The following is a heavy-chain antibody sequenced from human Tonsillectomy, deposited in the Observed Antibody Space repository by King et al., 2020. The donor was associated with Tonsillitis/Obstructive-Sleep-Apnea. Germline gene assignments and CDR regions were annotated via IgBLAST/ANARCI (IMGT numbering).Heavy chain of an antibody. D-gene: IGHD1-26*01. V-gene: IGHV3-66*01. CDR2: IYSGGST. CDR3: ATDRAVGVGVVRAFDI. J-gene: IGHJ3*02. CDR1: GFTVSTNY. Sequence: EVQLVESGGGLVQPGGSLRLSCAASGFTVSTNYMSWVRQAPGKGLEWVSTIYSGGSTFYADSVKGRFTISRDNSKNTLFLQMNSLRAEDTAVYYCATDRAVGVGVVRAFDIWGQGTRVTVSS.